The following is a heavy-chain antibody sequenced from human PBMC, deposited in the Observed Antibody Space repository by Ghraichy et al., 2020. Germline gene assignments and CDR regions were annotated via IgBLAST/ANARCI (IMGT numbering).Heavy chain of an antibody. CDR2: ISGSSITT. J-gene: IGHJ4*02. V-gene: IGHV3-23*01. Sequence: GALRLSCAASGFTFSSYVMGWVRQAPGKGLEWVSGISGSSITTSYADSVKGRFTISRDNSKNTLYLQMISLGAEDTAVYYCAKASGSNYGYFDYWGQGTLVTVSS. CDR3: AKASGSNYGYFDY. D-gene: IGHD1-26*01. CDR1: GFTFSSYV.